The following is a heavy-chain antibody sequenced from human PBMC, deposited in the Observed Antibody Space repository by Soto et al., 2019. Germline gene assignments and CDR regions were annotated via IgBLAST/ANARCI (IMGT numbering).Heavy chain of an antibody. D-gene: IGHD4-17*01. Sequence: PSETLSLTCTVSGGSISSSSYYWGWIRQPPGKGLEWIGSIYYSGSTYYNPSLKSRVTISVDTSKNQFSLKLSSVTAADTAVYYCARHVDGDYFDYWGQGTLVTVPQ. CDR1: GGSISSSSYY. CDR2: IYYSGST. J-gene: IGHJ4*02. V-gene: IGHV4-39*01. CDR3: ARHVDGDYFDY.